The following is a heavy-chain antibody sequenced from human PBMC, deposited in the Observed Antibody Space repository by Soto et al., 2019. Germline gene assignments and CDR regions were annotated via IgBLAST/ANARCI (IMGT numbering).Heavy chain of an antibody. CDR2: ISSNGGST. CDR1: GFTFSSYA. Sequence: EVQLVESGGGLVQPGGSLRLSCAASGFTFSSYAMHWVRQAPGKGLEYVSAISSNGGSTYYANSVKGRFTISRDNSKNTLYLQMGSLRAEDMAVYYCARGTTGYCSSTSCYPDDWGQGTLVTVSS. CDR3: ARGTTGYCSSTSCYPDD. V-gene: IGHV3-64*01. D-gene: IGHD2-2*01. J-gene: IGHJ4*02.